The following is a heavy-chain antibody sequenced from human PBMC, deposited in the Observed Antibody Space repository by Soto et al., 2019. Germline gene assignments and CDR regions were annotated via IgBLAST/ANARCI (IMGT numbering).Heavy chain of an antibody. D-gene: IGHD3-22*01. CDR2: INTRGNII. V-gene: IGHV3-48*03. CDR3: ARDIDYYDSSGYQDY. Sequence: GGSLRLSCAASGFIFSRYEMNWVRQAPGKGLEWVSYINTRGNIIHYADSVKGRFTISRDNAENSLYPQMNSLRAEDTAVYYCARDIDYYDSSGYQDYWGQGXLVTVYS. J-gene: IGHJ4*02. CDR1: GFIFSRYE.